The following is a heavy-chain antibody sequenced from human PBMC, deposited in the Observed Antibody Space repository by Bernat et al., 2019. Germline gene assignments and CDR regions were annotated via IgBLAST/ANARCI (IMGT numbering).Heavy chain of an antibody. CDR1: GYTFTSYA. D-gene: IGHD5-12*01. J-gene: IGHJ4*02. V-gene: IGHV1-3*01. CDR3: ARGHRYRGYDAQLNYFDY. CDR2: INAGNGNT. Sequence: QVQLVQSGAEVKKPGASVKVSCKASGYTFTSYAMHWVRQAPGQRLEWMGWINAGNGNTKYSQKFQGRVTITRDTSASTAYMELSSLRSEDTAVYYCARGHRYRGYDAQLNYFDYWGQGTLVTVSS.